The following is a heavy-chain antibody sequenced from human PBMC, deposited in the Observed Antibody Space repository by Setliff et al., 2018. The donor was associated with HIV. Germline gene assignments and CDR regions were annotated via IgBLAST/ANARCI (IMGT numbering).Heavy chain of an antibody. CDR2: IYHSGGT. J-gene: IGHJ5*02. CDR1: GDPINSHY. Sequence: SETLSLTCTVSGDPINSHYWSWIRQPPGEGLEWIGEIYHSGGTNYNPSLKSRVTISLDKSKNHFSLELRSVTAADTAVYYCARVITMVWTTFDPWGQGTLVTVSS. CDR3: ARVITMVWTTFDP. D-gene: IGHD3-10*01. V-gene: IGHV4-59*11.